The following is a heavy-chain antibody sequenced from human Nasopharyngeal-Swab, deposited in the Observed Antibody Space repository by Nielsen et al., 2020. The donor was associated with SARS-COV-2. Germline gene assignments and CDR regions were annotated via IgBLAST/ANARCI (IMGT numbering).Heavy chain of an antibody. V-gene: IGHV3-30*18. J-gene: IGHJ6*03. Sequence: WIRQFPWKGLEWVAVISYDGSNKYYADSVKGRFTISRDNSKNTLYLQMNSLRAEDTAVYYCAKAALIGNYFYYYYYMDVWGKGTTVTVSS. D-gene: IGHD1-26*01. CDR2: ISYDGSNK. CDR3: AKAALIGNYFYYYYYMDV.